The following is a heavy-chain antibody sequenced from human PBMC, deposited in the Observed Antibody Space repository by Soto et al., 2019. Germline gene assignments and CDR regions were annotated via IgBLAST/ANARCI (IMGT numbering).Heavy chain of an antibody. CDR2: IYYSGNT. J-gene: IGHJ4*02. D-gene: IGHD1-20*01. Sequence: PSGSLCLTCAVSGGSISSGRYFWGWIRQPPGKGLEWIGNIYYSGNTYYNPSLQSRVTISVDTSKNHFSLKLTSATAADTAVYYCARRITRPERFDYWGQGALVTVSS. V-gene: IGHV4-39*02. CDR3: ARRITRPERFDY. CDR1: GGSISSGRYF.